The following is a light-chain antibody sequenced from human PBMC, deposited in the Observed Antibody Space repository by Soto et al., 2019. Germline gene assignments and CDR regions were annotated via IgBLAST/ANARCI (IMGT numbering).Light chain of an antibody. CDR3: QQYSTYPWT. V-gene: IGKV1-5*03. Sequence: DIQMTQSPSTLSASVGDRVTITCRASQTISTLLAWYQQRPGKAPNLLIYKASSLESGVPSRVSGSGSGTEFTLTLSRLQPDDFATYFCQQYSTYPWTFGQGTKVEVK. CDR1: QTISTL. CDR2: KAS. J-gene: IGKJ1*01.